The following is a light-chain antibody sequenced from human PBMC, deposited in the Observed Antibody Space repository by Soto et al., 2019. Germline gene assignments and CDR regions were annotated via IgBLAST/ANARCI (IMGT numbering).Light chain of an antibody. J-gene: IGKJ1*01. CDR3: QQYDSLPT. CDR1: QSVNSN. Sequence: EIVMTQSPATLSVSPGERATLSCRASQSVNSNLAWYQQKPGQAPRLLMSAASTRATDVPARFSGSGSGTEFTLTISSLRSEDFALYFCQQYDSLPTFGQGTK. CDR2: AAS. V-gene: IGKV3-15*01.